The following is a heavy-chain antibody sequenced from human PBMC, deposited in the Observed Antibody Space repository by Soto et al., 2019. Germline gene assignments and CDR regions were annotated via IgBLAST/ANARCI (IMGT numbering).Heavy chain of an antibody. CDR1: GGSFSSFA. CDR2: IIPMFGSA. CDR3: ARDSSAGAIFASPYYYGMDV. J-gene: IGHJ6*02. D-gene: IGHD3-3*01. V-gene: IGHV1-69*13. Sequence: SVKVSCKASGGSFSSFAFSWVRQAPGQGLEWMGGIIPMFGSANYAQEFLGRVTFTADDSTSTAYMEISGLTFEDTAFYYCARDSSAGAIFASPYYYGMDVWGQGTTVTVSS.